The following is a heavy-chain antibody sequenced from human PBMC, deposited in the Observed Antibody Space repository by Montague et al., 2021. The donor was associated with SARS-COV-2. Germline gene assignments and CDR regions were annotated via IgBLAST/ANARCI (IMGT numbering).Heavy chain of an antibody. D-gene: IGHD1-26*01. J-gene: IGHJ4*02. Sequence: SLRLSCAASGFTVSSNYMSWVRQAPGKGLEWVSVIYNDGSTYYADSVKGRFTISRHNSKNTLYLQMNSLRAEDTAMYYCARDRSGYLDYWGQGTLATVSS. CDR1: GFTVSSNY. CDR2: IYNDGST. CDR3: ARDRSGYLDY. V-gene: IGHV3-53*04.